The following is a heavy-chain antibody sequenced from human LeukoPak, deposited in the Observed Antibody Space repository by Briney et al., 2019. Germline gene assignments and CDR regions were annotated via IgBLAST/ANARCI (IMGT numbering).Heavy chain of an antibody. Sequence: PGGSLRLSCAASGFTFSTYAMHWVRQAPGKGLEWVAVISFDGSNKYYADSVKGRFTISRDNSNNTLYLQMNSLRAEDTAVYYCARSIDIDYWGQGTLVTVSS. CDR1: GFTFSTYA. CDR2: ISFDGSNK. J-gene: IGHJ4*02. D-gene: IGHD2-21*01. CDR3: ARSIDIDY. V-gene: IGHV3-30-3*01.